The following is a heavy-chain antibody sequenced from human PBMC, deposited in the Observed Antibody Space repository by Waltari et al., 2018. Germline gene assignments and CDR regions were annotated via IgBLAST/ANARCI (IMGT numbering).Heavy chain of an antibody. CDR1: GGTFSSYA. V-gene: IGHV1-69*04. CDR2: IIPILGIA. CDR3: ARGGAFYDFAAQH. Sequence: QVQLVQSGAEVKKPGSSVKVSCKASGGTFSSYAISWVRQAPGQGLEWMGGIIPILGIANYAQKFQGRVTITADESTITAYMELSSLRSEDTAVYYCARGGAFYDFAAQHWGQGTLVTVSS. D-gene: IGHD3-3*01. J-gene: IGHJ1*01.